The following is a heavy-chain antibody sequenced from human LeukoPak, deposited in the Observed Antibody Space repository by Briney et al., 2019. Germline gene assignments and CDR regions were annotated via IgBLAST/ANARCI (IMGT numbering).Heavy chain of an antibody. V-gene: IGHV3-74*01. CDR1: GFVFSNFV. CDR2: IPTDDNPT. Sequence: GGSLRLSCAASGFVFSNFVMHWLRQAPGKGLVWVSRIPTDDNPTNYADFVQGRFTISRDNAKNTVYLQMNNLRAEDTAVYYCARDHYFKIDYWGQGTLVTVSS. J-gene: IGHJ4*02. CDR3: ARDHYFKIDY. D-gene: IGHD2/OR15-2a*01.